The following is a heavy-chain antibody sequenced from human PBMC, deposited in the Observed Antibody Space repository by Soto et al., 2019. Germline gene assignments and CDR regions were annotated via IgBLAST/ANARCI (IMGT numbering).Heavy chain of an antibody. D-gene: IGHD3-16*01. CDR3: ARAWGEAFDY. V-gene: IGHV4-59*01. CDR1: GGSISSYY. Sequence: SETLCLTCTVAGGSISSYYWSWIRQPPGKGLEWIGYIYYSGSTNYNPSLKRRVTISVDTSKNQFSLKLSSVTAADTAVYYCARAWGEAFDYWGQGTLVTVSS. CDR2: IYYSGST. J-gene: IGHJ4*02.